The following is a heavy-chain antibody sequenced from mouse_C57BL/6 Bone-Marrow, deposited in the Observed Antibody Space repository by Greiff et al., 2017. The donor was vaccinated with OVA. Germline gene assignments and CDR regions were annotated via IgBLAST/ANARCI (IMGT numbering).Heavy chain of an antibody. D-gene: IGHD1-1*01. Sequence: EVMLVESGGGLVKPGGSLKLSCAASGFTFSDYGMHWVRQAPEKGLEWVAYISSGSSTIYYADTVKGRFTISRDNAKNTLFRQRTSLRSEDTVMYYCASYYGSSYPFAYWGQGTLVTVSA. CDR1: GFTFSDYG. CDR2: ISSGSSTI. J-gene: IGHJ3*01. CDR3: ASYYGSSYPFAY. V-gene: IGHV5-17*01.